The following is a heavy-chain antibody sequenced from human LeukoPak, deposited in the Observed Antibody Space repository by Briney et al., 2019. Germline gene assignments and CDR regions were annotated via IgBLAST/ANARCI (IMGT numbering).Heavy chain of an antibody. CDR2: ISGSGGST. CDR1: GFTFSSYA. CDR3: AKDSAVKYYDFWSGYLDY. J-gene: IGHJ4*02. D-gene: IGHD3-3*01. Sequence: GGSLRLSCAASGFTFSSYAMSWVRQAPGKGLEWVSAISGSGGSTYYADSVKGRFTISRDNSKNTLYLQMNSLRAEDTAVYYCAKDSAVKYYDFWSGYLDYWSQGTLVTVSS. V-gene: IGHV3-23*01.